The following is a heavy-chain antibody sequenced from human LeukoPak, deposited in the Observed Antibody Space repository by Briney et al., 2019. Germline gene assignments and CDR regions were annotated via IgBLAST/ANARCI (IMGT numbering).Heavy chain of an antibody. V-gene: IGHV3-23*01. CDR1: GFTFSSYG. D-gene: IGHD1-26*01. J-gene: IGHJ3*02. CDR3: ARGIVGVILHALEI. CDR2: ISGSGDRI. Sequence: GGSLRLSRAASGFTFSSYGMDWVRRAPGKGLEWVSGISGSGDRIFYADSVKGRFTISRDNSKNTLYLQMNSLGAEDTAIYYCARGIVGVILHALEIWGQGTIVTVSS.